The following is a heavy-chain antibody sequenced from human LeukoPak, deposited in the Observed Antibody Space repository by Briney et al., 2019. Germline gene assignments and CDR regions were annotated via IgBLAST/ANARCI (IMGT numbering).Heavy chain of an antibody. CDR3: ARVGSRLWFGGSFDY. V-gene: IGHV1-18*01. D-gene: IGHD3-10*01. CDR2: ISAYNGNT. J-gene: IGHJ4*02. Sequence: GASVKVSCKASGYTFTSYGISWVRQAPGQGLEWMGWISAYNGNTNYAQKLQGRVTMTTDTSTSTAYMEPRSLRSDDTAVYYCARVGSRLWFGGSFDYWGQGTLVTVSS. CDR1: GYTFTSYG.